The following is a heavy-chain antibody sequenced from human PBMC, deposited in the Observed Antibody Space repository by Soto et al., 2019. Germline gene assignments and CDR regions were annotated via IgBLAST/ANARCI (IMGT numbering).Heavy chain of an antibody. Sequence: QIQLVQSGAEVKKPGASVKVSCKASGYIFTSQGISWVRQAPGQGLEWMGWISTYNGNPNYAQKLQGRVTMTTNTSTTTAFLELRSLTSDGTAGYYCARGRTRALDYWGQGTPVIVSS. D-gene: IGHD1-7*01. V-gene: IGHV1-18*01. CDR2: ISTYNGNP. CDR3: ARGRTRALDY. J-gene: IGHJ4*02. CDR1: GYIFTSQG.